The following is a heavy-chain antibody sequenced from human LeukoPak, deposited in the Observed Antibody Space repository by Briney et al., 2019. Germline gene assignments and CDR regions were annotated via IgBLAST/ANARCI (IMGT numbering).Heavy chain of an antibody. CDR2: IYYSGST. V-gene: IGHV4-61*05. CDR1: GGSISSSSYY. Sequence: KPSETLSLTCTVSGGSISSSSYYWGWIRQPPGKGLEWIGYIYYSGSTNYNPSLKSRVTISVDTSKNQFSLKLSSVTAADTAVYYCARQIKSFRLLRFDPWGQGTLVTASS. D-gene: IGHD3-16*02. J-gene: IGHJ5*02. CDR3: ARQIKSFRLLRFDP.